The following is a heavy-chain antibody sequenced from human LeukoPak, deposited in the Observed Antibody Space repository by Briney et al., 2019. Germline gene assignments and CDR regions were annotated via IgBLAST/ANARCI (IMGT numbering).Heavy chain of an antibody. CDR1: GYTFTSYY. Sequence: ASVKVSCKASGYTFTSYYMHWVRQAPAQGLEWMGIINPSGGSTSYAQKFQGRVTMTRDTSTSTVYMELSSLRSEDTAVYYCARDQNSSGPNPADAFDIWGQGTMVTVSS. J-gene: IGHJ3*02. D-gene: IGHD6-19*01. V-gene: IGHV1-46*01. CDR2: INPSGGST. CDR3: ARDQNSSGPNPADAFDI.